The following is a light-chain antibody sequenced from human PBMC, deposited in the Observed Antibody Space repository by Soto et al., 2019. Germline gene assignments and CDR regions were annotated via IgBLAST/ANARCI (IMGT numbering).Light chain of an antibody. J-gene: IGLJ1*01. CDR1: SSNIGTNN. CDR3: SSYTSSTFYV. V-gene: IGLV1-40*01. CDR2: ANN. Sequence: QSVLTQPPSVSGAPGQRVTISCTGSSSNIGTNNVHWYQHLPGAAPKVLIYANNNRPSGVSNRSSGSKSGNTASLTISGLQAEDEADYYCSSYTSSTFYVFGTGTKVTVL.